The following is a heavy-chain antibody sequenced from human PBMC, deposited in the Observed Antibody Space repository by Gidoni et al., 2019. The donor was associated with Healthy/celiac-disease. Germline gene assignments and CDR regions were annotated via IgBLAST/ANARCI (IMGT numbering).Heavy chain of an antibody. CDR3: AADLDYGDYGFLGY. Sequence: QMQLVQSGPEVKKPGTSVKVSCKASGFTFTSSAGQWVRQARGQRLEWIGWRVVGSGNTNYAQKFQERVTITRDMSTSTAYMELSSLRSEDTAVYYCAADLDYGDYGFLGYWGQGTLVTVSS. V-gene: IGHV1-58*01. CDR1: GFTFTSSA. D-gene: IGHD4-17*01. CDR2: RVVGSGNT. J-gene: IGHJ4*02.